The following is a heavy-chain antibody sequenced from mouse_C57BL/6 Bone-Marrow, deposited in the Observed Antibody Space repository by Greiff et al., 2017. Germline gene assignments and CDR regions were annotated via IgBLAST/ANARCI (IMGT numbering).Heavy chain of an antibody. CDR3: TRRDYYGSSPWYFDD. CDR2: IDPETGGT. CDR1: GYTFTDYE. V-gene: IGHV1-15*01. J-gene: IGHJ1*03. D-gene: IGHD1-1*01. Sequence: QVQLQQSGAELVRPGASVTLSCKASGYTFTDYEMHWVKQTPVHGLEWIGAIDPETGGTAYNQKFKGKAILTADKSSSTAYMEIRSLTSEDSAVYYCTRRDYYGSSPWYFDDWGTGTTVTVSS.